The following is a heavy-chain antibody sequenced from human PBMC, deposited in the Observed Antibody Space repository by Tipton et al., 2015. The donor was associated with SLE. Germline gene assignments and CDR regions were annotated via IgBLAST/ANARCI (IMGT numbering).Heavy chain of an antibody. D-gene: IGHD4-17*01. J-gene: IGHJ4*02. V-gene: IGHV3-21*03. CDR1: GFTFSNYA. Sequence: SLRLSCAASGFTFSNYAMYWVRQAPGKGLEWVSSISTSSSYIYYADSMKGRFTISRDNAKNSLYLQMNSLRAEDTAVYYCARALYGDQYYFDYWGQGTLVTVSS. CDR2: ISTSSSYI. CDR3: ARALYGDQYYFDY.